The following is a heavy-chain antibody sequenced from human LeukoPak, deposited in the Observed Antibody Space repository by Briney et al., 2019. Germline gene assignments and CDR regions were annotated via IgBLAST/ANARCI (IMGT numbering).Heavy chain of an antibody. CDR2: ISSSSSYI. Sequence: GGSLRLSCAASGFTFSSYSMSWVRQAPGKGLEWVSSISSSSSYIYYADSVKGRFTISRDNAKNSLYLQMNSLRAEDTDVYYCARDVNDAFDIWGQGTMVTVSS. V-gene: IGHV3-21*01. CDR1: GFTFSSYS. CDR3: ARDVNDAFDI. J-gene: IGHJ3*02.